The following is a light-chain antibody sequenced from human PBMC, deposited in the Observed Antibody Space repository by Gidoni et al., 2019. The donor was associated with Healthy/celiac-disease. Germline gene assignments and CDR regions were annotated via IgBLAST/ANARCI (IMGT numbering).Light chain of an antibody. J-gene: IGKJ1*01. V-gene: IGKV3-20*01. Sequence: EIVLTQSPGTLSLSPGERATLSCRASQSVSSSYLAWYQQKPGQAPRLLIYGASSRATGIPDRFSGSGSGTDFTFTISRLEPEDFAVYYCQQYGSSSWTFVQGTKVEIK. CDR2: GAS. CDR3: QQYGSSSWT. CDR1: QSVSSSY.